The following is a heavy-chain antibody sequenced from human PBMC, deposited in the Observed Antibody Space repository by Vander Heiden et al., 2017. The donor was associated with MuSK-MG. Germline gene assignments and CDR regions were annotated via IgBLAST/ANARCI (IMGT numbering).Heavy chain of an antibody. J-gene: IGHJ4*02. CDR2: LNEDGSEK. V-gene: IGHV3-7*03. CDR1: GFRFGNYW. D-gene: IGHD4-17*01. CDR3: ASARSEADYGDIIDS. Sequence: EVQLVQSGGGLVQPGGSLRFSCAASGFRFGNYWMTWVRQAPGKGLEWVANLNEDGSEKYYVDSVKGRFTISRDNAKNSLYLQMNDLRAEDTAVYYCASARSEADYGDIIDSWGQGTLVTVSS.